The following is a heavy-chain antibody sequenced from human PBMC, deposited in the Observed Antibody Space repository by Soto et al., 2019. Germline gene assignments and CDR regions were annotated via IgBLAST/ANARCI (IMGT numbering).Heavy chain of an antibody. CDR3: VRVLDSSWYADL. CDR1: GGSVSNASFY. V-gene: IGHV4-61*03. Sequence: QVQLQESGPGLVKPSETLSLTCSVSGGSVSNASFYWTWIRQAPGTGLEYIGYIFYTGVTNYNPSLSSRVTISLDTPKNHFSLKLNSMTAADTAVYYCVRVLDSSWYADLWCRGTLVTVSA. D-gene: IGHD3-22*01. CDR2: IFYTGVT. J-gene: IGHJ2*01.